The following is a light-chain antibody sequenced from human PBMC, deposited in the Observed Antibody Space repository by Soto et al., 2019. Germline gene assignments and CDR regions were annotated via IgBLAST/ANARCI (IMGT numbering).Light chain of an antibody. CDR3: GSKAGSNKHVV. Sequence: QSALTQPPSASGSPGQSVTISCAGSSSDIGASNSVSWYQQHPGKAPKLLISEVTKRPSGVPDRFSGSKSGNTASLTGSGLQADDEADYYCGSKAGSNKHVVFGGGTKLTVL. V-gene: IGLV2-8*01. CDR2: EVT. CDR1: SSDIGASNS. J-gene: IGLJ2*01.